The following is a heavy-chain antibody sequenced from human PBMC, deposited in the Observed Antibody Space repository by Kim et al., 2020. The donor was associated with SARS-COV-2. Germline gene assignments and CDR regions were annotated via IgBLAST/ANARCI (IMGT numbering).Heavy chain of an antibody. V-gene: IGHV4-34*01. CDR3: ARGAAVPTKVGPVRVYYFDS. CDR2: INHRESS. J-gene: IGHJ4*02. D-gene: IGHD4-17*01. Sequence: SETLSLTCAVYGGSFTESYWNWIRQSPEKGLEWIGDINHRESSSQNPSLRSRVTISVDTSKNQFSLRLRSVTAADTAVYYCARGAAVPTKVGPVRVYYFDSWGQGTLVTVSS. CDR1: GGSFTESY.